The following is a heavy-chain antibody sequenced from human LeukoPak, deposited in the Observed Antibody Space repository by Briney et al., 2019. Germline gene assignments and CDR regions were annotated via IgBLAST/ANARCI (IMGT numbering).Heavy chain of an antibody. J-gene: IGHJ6*02. Sequence: SETLSLTCAVYGGSFSGYYWSWIRQPPGKGLEWIGEINHSGSTNYNPSLKGRVTISVDTSKNQFSLKLSSVTAADTAVYYCARSPGFLEWFYYYYGMDVWGQGTTVTVSS. D-gene: IGHD3-3*01. CDR1: GGSFSGYY. V-gene: IGHV4-34*01. CDR3: ARSPGFLEWFYYYYGMDV. CDR2: INHSGST.